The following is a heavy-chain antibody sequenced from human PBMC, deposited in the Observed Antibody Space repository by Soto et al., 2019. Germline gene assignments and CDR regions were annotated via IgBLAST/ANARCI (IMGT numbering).Heavy chain of an antibody. D-gene: IGHD6-6*01. CDR3: AKNWDTTSSSSSH. J-gene: IGHJ4*02. CDR2: ISGSGGST. CDR1: GFTFSTYA. V-gene: IGHV3-23*01. Sequence: EVQLLESGGGLVQPGGSLRLSCAASGFTFSTYAMSWVRQAPGKGLEWVSAISGSGGSTYYADSVKGRFTISRDKSKKKLYLQMNSPRSEDTAVYYCAKNWDTTSSSSSHWGQGTLVTVSS.